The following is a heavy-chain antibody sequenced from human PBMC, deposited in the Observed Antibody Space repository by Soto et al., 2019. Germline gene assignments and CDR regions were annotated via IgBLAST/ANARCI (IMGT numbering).Heavy chain of an antibody. Sequence: GGSLRLSCAASEFTFSTYAMSWVRQAPGKGLEWVSCIGSGGSPTYYADSVKGRFTISRDNSKNTLYLQMNSLRAEDTAVYYCAKGALSTYFDWGQGTLVTVSS. D-gene: IGHD3-9*01. V-gene: IGHV3-23*01. CDR2: IGSGGSPT. CDR3: AKGALSTYFD. CDR1: EFTFSTYA. J-gene: IGHJ4*02.